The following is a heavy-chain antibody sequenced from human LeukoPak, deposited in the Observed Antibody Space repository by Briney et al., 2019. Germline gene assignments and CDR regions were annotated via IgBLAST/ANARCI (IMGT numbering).Heavy chain of an antibody. Sequence: GGSLRLSCAASGFTFSSYGMHWVRQAPGKGLECVSVIYSGGTTYYADSVKDRFTVSRDNSKNTLYLQMNTLRVEDTALYYCARDESPGDNNGWYDAFDIWGQGTMVTVSS. D-gene: IGHD6-19*01. CDR2: IYSGGTT. CDR3: ARDESPGDNNGWYDAFDI. V-gene: IGHV3-NL1*01. CDR1: GFTFSSYG. J-gene: IGHJ3*02.